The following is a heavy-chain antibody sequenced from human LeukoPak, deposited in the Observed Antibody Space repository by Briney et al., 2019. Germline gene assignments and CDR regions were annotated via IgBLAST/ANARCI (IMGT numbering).Heavy chain of an antibody. CDR3: ARSRYCSSTSCSYFDY. CDR2: IIPIFGTA. J-gene: IGHJ4*02. V-gene: IGHV1-69*05. CDR1: GGTFSSYA. Sequence: GSSVKVSCKASGGTFSSYAISWVRQAPGQGLEWMGGIIPIFGTANYAQKFQGRVTITTDESTSTAYMELSSLRSEDTAVCYCARSRYCSSTSCSYFDYWGQGTLVTVSS. D-gene: IGHD2-2*01.